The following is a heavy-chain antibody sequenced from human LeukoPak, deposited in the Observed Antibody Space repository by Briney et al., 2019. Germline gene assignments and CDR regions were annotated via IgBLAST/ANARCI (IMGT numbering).Heavy chain of an antibody. J-gene: IGHJ4*02. CDR1: GFTFSSYA. D-gene: IGHD3-3*01. CDR3: AKDRGQYDFWSGLHFDY. Sequence: GGSLRLSCAASGFTFSSYAMSWVRQAPGKGLEWVSAISGSGGSTYYADSVKGRFTISRDNSKDTLYLQMNSLRAEDTAVYYCAKDRGQYDFWSGLHFDYWGQGTLVTVSS. V-gene: IGHV3-23*01. CDR2: ISGSGGST.